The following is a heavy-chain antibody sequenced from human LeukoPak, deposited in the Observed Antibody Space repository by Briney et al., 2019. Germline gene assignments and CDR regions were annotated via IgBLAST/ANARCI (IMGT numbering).Heavy chain of an antibody. V-gene: IGHV3-21*01. CDR3: ARGKYYYDSSGYSGFDY. CDR1: GFTFSSYS. Sequence: GGSLRLSCAASGFTFSSYSMNWVRQAPGKGLEWVSSISSSSSYIYYADSVKGRFTISRDNAKNSLYLQMNSLRAEDTAVYYCARGKYYYDSSGYSGFDYWGQGTLVTVSS. CDR2: ISSSSSYI. J-gene: IGHJ4*02. D-gene: IGHD3-22*01.